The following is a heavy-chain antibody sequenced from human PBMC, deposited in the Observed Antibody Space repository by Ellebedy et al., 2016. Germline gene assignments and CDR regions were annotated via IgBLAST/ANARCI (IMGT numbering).Heavy chain of an antibody. J-gene: IGHJ4*02. V-gene: IGHV4-4*07. Sequence: GSLRLXXTVSGGSISSYYWSWIRQPAGKGLEWIGRIYTSGSTNYNPSLKSRVTMSVDTSKNQFSLKLSSVTAADTAVYYCARGPVTRTYYFDYWGQGTLVTVSS. CDR3: ARGPVTRTYYFDY. CDR1: GGSISSYY. CDR2: IYTSGST. D-gene: IGHD5-18*01.